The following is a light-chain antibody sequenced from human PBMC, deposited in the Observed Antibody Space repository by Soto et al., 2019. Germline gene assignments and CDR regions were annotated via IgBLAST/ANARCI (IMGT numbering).Light chain of an antibody. J-gene: IGKJ3*01. CDR1: QGIVNS. CDR3: QHYDSPPPT. V-gene: IGKV1-33*01. Sequence: DIQMTQSPSSLSAFVGDRVTITCQASQGIVNSLNWYQQKPGKAPKLLIYAASSLETGVPSNFSGSGSGTDFTFTISRLQPEDVATYYCQHYDSPPPTFGPGTKVDIK. CDR2: AAS.